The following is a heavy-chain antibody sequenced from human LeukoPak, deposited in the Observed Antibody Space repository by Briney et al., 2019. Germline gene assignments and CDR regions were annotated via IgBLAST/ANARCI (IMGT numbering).Heavy chain of an antibody. CDR2: ISGSGAGT. V-gene: IGHV3-23*01. Sequence: GGSLRLSCAASGFTFSNYAMSWVRHAPGKGLELVSGISGSGAGTYYADSVKGRFTISRDNSKNTLYLQMNSLRAEDTAVYYCAKSVPTRGWYFDLWGRGTLVTVSS. CDR3: AKSVPTRGWYFDL. CDR1: GFTFSNYA. J-gene: IGHJ2*01.